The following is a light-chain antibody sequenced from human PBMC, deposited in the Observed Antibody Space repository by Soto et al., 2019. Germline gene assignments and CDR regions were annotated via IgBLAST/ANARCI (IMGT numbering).Light chain of an antibody. CDR2: GAS. CDR1: QSVSSN. J-gene: IGKJ2*01. V-gene: IGKV3-15*01. Sequence: EIVMTQSPATLSVSPGERATLSCRASQSVSSNLAWYQQKPGQAPRLLIYGASTRATGIPARFSGSRSGTEFTLTISSLQCEDFAVYYCQQYNTWPYTFGQGTKLEIK. CDR3: QQYNTWPYT.